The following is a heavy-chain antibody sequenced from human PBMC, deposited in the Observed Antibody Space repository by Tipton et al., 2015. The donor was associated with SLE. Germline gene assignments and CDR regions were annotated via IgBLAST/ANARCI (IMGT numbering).Heavy chain of an antibody. D-gene: IGHD6-6*01. CDR2: IYSGGSST. J-gene: IGHJ6*02. CDR1: GFTFSSYG. V-gene: IGHV3-23*03. CDR3: AKALAARPYYGMDV. Sequence: GSLRLSCAASGFTFSSYGMSWVRQAPGKGLEWVSVIYSGGSSTYYADSVKGRFTISRDNSKNTLYMQMNSLRAEDTAVYYCAKALAARPYYGMDVWGQGTTVTVSS.